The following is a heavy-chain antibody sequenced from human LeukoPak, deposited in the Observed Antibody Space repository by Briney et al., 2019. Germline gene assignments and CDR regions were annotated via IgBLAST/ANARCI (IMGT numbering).Heavy chain of an antibody. CDR3: ARDRGIAVADYFDY. D-gene: IGHD6-19*01. CDR1: GFTFSSYS. J-gene: IGHJ4*02. V-gene: IGHV3-48*01. CDR2: ISSSSSTI. Sequence: GGSLRLSCAASGFTFSSYSVNWVRQAPGKGLEWVSYISSSSSTIYYADSVKGRFTISRDNAKNSLYLQMNSLRAGDTAVYYCARDRGIAVADYFDYWGQGTLVTVSS.